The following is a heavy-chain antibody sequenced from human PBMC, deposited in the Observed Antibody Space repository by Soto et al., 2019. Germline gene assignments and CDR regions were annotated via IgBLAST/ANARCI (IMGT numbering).Heavy chain of an antibody. D-gene: IGHD6-19*01. V-gene: IGHV4-31*03. CDR2: IYYSGST. Sequence: SETLSLTCTVSGGSISSGGYYWSWIRQHPGKGLEWIGYIYYSGSTYYNPSLKSRVTISVDTSKNQFSLKLSSVTAADTAVYYCARGSEQWLAFDYWGQGTLVTVSS. CDR3: ARGSEQWLAFDY. CDR1: GGSISSGGYY. J-gene: IGHJ4*02.